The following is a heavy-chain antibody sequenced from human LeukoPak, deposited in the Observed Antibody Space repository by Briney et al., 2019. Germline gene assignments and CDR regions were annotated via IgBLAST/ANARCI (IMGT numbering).Heavy chain of an antibody. J-gene: IGHJ4*02. Sequence: ASMKVSCKASGGTFSSYAISWVRQATGQGLEWMGGIIPIFGTSNYAQKFQGRVTITADESTSTAYMELTSLRSEDTAVYYCARPAKPMTTIFIYFDYWGQGTLVTVSS. D-gene: IGHD5-24*01. CDR3: ARPAKPMTTIFIYFDY. CDR2: IIPIFGTS. V-gene: IGHV1-69*13. CDR1: GGTFSSYA.